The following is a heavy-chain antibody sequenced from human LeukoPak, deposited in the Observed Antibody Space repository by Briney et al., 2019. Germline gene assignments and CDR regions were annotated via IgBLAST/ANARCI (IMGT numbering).Heavy chain of an antibody. CDR2: IGSRSSYI. CDR3: ARVSTTSSESHY. V-gene: IGHV3-21*01. CDR1: GFTFSGHS. Sequence: PGGSLRLSCAASGFTFSGHSMNWVRQAPGKGLEWVSSIGSRSSYIFYADSLKGRFTISRDNAKNSLYLQMNSLRAEDTAVYYCARVSTTSSESHYWGQGTLVTVSS. D-gene: IGHD2-2*01. J-gene: IGHJ4*02.